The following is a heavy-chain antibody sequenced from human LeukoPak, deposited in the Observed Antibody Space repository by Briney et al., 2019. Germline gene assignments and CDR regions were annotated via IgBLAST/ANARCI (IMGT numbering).Heavy chain of an antibody. V-gene: IGHV4-59*08. CDR2: IYSSGST. CDR3: ARQFDP. Sequence: TETLSLTCTVSGASFSNYYWSWIRQPPGKGLEWIGHIYSSGSTNYNPSLKSRLTISLDTSKNQFSLRLSSVTAADTAVYYCARQFDPWGQGILVTVSS. J-gene: IGHJ5*02. CDR1: GASFSNYY.